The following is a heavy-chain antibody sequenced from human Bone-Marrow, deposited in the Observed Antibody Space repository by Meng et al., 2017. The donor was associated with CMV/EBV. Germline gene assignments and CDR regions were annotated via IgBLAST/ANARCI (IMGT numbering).Heavy chain of an antibody. Sequence: ASVKVSCKASGYTFTSYDINWVRQATGQGLEWMGWMNPNSGNTGYAQKFQGRVTMTRNTSISTAYMELSSLRSEDTAVYYWASGLGYIVVVPAAGYGMDVWGQGTTVTVSS. CDR1: GYTFTSYD. CDR3: ASGLGYIVVVPAAGYGMDV. D-gene: IGHD2-2*01. CDR2: MNPNSGNT. V-gene: IGHV1-8*01. J-gene: IGHJ6*02.